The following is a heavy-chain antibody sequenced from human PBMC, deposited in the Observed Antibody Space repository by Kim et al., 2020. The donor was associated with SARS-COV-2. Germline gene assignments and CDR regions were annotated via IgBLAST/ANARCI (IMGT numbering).Heavy chain of an antibody. CDR1: GFTFSNYS. Sequence: GGSLRLSCAVSGFTFSNYSMTWVRQAPGKGLEWVSVISTSSSYTYNADSVKGRFTISRDNPKNTLYLQMNSLRADDTAVYYCAKQRYYSGSGTSYYGMALWAQGPTVTV. J-gene: IGHJ6*02. V-gene: IGHV3-23*01. CDR3: AKQRYYSGSGTSYYGMAL. CDR2: ISTSSSYT. D-gene: IGHD3-10*01.